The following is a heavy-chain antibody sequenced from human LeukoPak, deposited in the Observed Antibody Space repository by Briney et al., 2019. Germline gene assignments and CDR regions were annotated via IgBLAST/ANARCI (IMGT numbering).Heavy chain of an antibody. J-gene: IGHJ6*03. CDR3: ARDQVVVVPAAMRDYYYYYYMDV. CDR2: ILPIFGTA. Sequence: GASVNVSCKASGGTFSSYAISWVRQAPGQGLEWMGGILPIFGTANYAQKFQGRVTITTDESTSTAYMELSSLRSEDTAVYYCARDQVVVVPAAMRDYYYYYYMDVWGKGTTVTVSS. CDR1: GGTFSSYA. D-gene: IGHD2-2*01. V-gene: IGHV1-69*05.